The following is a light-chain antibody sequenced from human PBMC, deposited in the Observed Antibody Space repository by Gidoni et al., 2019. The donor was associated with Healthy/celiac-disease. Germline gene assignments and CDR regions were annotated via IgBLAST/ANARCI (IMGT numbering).Light chain of an antibody. J-gene: IGKJ2*01. CDR2: DAS. Sequence: RLLIYDASNRATGIPARFSGSGSVTYFTLTSSSLDPEDFAVYYQQQRSNRYTFGQGTKLEIK. V-gene: IGKV3-11*01. CDR3: QQRSNRYT.